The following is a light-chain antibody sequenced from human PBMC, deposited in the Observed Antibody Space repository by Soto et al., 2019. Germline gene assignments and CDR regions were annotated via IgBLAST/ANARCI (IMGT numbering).Light chain of an antibody. CDR1: KSLGRW. CDR3: QQYNSYPLT. Sequence: DIQMTQSPSTVSASVGDRVTISCRASKSLGRWLAWYQQKPGKAPKILIYDASSLKGGVASRFSGSGYGTEFALTISSLQPEDVATYYCQQYNSYPLTFGLGTTVDI. V-gene: IGKV1-5*01. CDR2: DAS. J-gene: IGKJ3*01.